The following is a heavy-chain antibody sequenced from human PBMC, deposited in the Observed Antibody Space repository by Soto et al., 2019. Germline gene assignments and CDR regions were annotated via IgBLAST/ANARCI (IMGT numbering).Heavy chain of an antibody. J-gene: IGHJ3*02. CDR3: ASWPATIKNAFDI. CDR1: GFTFSSYA. D-gene: IGHD5-12*01. CDR2: ISYDGSNK. V-gene: IGHV3-30-3*01. Sequence: GGSLRLSCAASGFTFSSYAMHWVRQAPGKGLEWVAVISYDGSNKYYADSVKGRFTISRDNSKNTLYLQMNSLRAEDTAVYYCASWPATIKNAFDIWGQGTMVTVSS.